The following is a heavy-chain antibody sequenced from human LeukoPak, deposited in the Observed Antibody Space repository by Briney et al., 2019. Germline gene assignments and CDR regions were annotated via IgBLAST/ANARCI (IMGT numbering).Heavy chain of an antibody. Sequence: SETLSLTCTVSGGSISSSSYYWGWIRQPPGKGLEWIGSIYYSGSTYYNPSLKSRVTISVDTSKNQFSLKLSSVTAADTAAYYCARVGSYYDFWSGYWGQGTLVTVSS. CDR3: ARVGSYYDFWSGY. V-gene: IGHV4-39*07. CDR1: GGSISSSSYY. J-gene: IGHJ4*02. D-gene: IGHD3-3*01. CDR2: IYYSGST.